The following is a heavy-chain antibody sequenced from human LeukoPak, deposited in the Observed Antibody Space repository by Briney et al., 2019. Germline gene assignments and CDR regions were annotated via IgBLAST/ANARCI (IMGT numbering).Heavy chain of an antibody. CDR3: ARSKSIAAALRHAFDI. V-gene: IGHV3-7*01. CDR1: GFPFSSYW. CDR2: IKQDGSEK. J-gene: IGHJ3*02. Sequence: GGSLRPSCADSGFPFSSYWMSWVRQAPGKGLGWVANIKQDGSEKYYVDSVKGRFTISRENAKNSLYLQMNSLRAEDTGVYYCARSKSIAAALRHAFDIWGEGTMVTVSS. D-gene: IGHD6-13*01.